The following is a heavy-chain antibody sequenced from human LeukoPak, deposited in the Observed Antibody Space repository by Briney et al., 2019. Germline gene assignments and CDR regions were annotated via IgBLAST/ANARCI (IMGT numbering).Heavy chain of an antibody. Sequence: GGSLRLSCAASGFTFSHYSMNWVRQAPGKGLEWISYISSSSSTVYYADSVEGRFTISRDTANNSLYLQMNSLRAEDTAVYYCARRAGAYSHPYDYWGQGTLVTVSS. CDR3: ARRAGAYSHPYDY. CDR2: ISSSSSTV. V-gene: IGHV3-48*01. CDR1: GFTFSHYS. J-gene: IGHJ4*02. D-gene: IGHD4/OR15-4a*01.